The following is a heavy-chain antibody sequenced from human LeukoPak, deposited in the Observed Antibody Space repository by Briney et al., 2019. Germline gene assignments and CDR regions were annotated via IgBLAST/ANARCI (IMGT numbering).Heavy chain of an antibody. Sequence: GGSLRLSCAASGFTFSSAWMSWVRQAPGKGLEWVANVNQDGSGKYYVDSVKGRFTISKDNAKNSLYLQMNSLRAEDTAVYYCVRDWGYDSSGYWQKYFDTWGQGTLVTVSS. CDR2: VNQDGSGK. CDR1: GFTFSSAW. V-gene: IGHV3-7*01. J-gene: IGHJ4*02. D-gene: IGHD3-22*01. CDR3: VRDWGYDSSGYWQKYFDT.